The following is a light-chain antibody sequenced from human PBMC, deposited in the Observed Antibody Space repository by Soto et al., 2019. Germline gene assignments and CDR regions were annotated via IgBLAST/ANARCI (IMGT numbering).Light chain of an antibody. CDR1: QTISSW. Sequence: DIQMTQCPSTLSGSVGDGGTIAFRASQTISSWLAWYQQKPGKAPKLLIYNASTLKSGVPSRCSGSGSGADFTLTISSLQPEDFATYYCQKYASAWTFGQGTKVDI. CDR3: QKYASAWT. J-gene: IGKJ1*01. V-gene: IGKV1-5*03. CDR2: NAS.